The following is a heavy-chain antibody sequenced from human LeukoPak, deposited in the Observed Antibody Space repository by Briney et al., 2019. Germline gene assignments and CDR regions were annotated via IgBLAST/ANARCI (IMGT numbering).Heavy chain of an antibody. Sequence: GGSLRLSCAASGFTFSSYAMTWVRQGPGKGLEWVSTISSSGGNTYNADSVKGRFTISRDNSKNTLYLQMNSLRAEDTAVYYCARRAASSSYYFDQWGQGTLVTVSS. CDR3: ARRAASSSYYFDQ. D-gene: IGHD6-13*01. V-gene: IGHV3-23*01. CDR2: ISSSGGNT. J-gene: IGHJ4*02. CDR1: GFTFSSYA.